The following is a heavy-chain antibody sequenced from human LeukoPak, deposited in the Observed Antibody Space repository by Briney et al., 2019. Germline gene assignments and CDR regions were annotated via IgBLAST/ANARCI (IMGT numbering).Heavy chain of an antibody. D-gene: IGHD5-18*01. Sequence: GGSLRLSCAASGFTFVDYGMIWVRQAPGKGLDWVSAIVGSGGSTYYADSVQGRFTISRDNSKNTLYLQMNSLRAEDTALHYCAKYFAGSGYAFDMWGQGTMVTVSS. V-gene: IGHV3-23*01. CDR3: AKYFAGSGYAFDM. J-gene: IGHJ3*02. CDR2: IVGSGGST. CDR1: GFTFVDYG.